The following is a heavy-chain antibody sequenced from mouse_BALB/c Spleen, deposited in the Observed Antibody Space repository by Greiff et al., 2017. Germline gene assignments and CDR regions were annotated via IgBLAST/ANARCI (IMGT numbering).Heavy chain of an antibody. J-gene: IGHJ1*01. CDR2: IYPGDGDT. V-gene: IGHV1-80*01. Sequence: VKLQESGAELVRPGSSVKISCKASGYAFSSYWMNWVKQRPGQGLEWIGQIYPGDGDTNYNGKFKGKATLTADKSSSTAYMQLSSLTSEDSAVCFCSRSYGGRGNFDVWGEGTTVTVSS. D-gene: IGHD1-1*01. CDR1: GYAFSSYW. CDR3: SRSYGGRGNFDV.